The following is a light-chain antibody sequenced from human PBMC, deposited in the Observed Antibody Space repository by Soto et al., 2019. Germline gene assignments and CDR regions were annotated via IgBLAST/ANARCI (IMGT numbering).Light chain of an antibody. Sequence: DIEMTQSPSTLSASVGDRVTITCRASQTIRRWLAWYQQRPGKAPKVLIYDASTLESGFPARFSGSGSETEFTLTISSLQPEDSATDYCQHYNSAPWTFGQGTKVEIK. CDR1: QTIRRW. V-gene: IGKV1-5*01. CDR2: DAS. J-gene: IGKJ1*01. CDR3: QHYNSAPWT.